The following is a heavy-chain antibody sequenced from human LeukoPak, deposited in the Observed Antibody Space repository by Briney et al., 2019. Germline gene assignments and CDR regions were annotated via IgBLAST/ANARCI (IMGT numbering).Heavy chain of an antibody. CDR1: GGSINSYY. CDR3: ARSIAVAGSDAFDI. D-gene: IGHD6-19*01. V-gene: IGHV4-59*01. J-gene: IGHJ3*02. CDR2: IYYSGRT. Sequence: PSETLSLTCTVSGGSINSYYWSWIRQPPGKGLEWIGYIYYSGRTNYNPSLKSRVTISVDTSKNQFSLKLTSVTAADTAVYYCARSIAVAGSDAFDIWGRGTMVTVSS.